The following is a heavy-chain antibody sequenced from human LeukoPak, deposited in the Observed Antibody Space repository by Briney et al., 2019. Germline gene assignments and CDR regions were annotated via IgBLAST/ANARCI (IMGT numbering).Heavy chain of an antibody. D-gene: IGHD3-10*01. CDR3: ASFSNYGSGSYYTHDY. V-gene: IGHV1-2*06. CDR1: GYTFTRYY. Sequence: GASVKVSCKASGYTFTRYYMHWERQAPGQGQELKGRINPNSGGTNYAQKFQGRVTMTRDTSISTAYMELSRLRSDDTAVYNCASFSNYGSGSYYTHDYWGQGTLVTVSS. CDR2: INPNSGGT. J-gene: IGHJ4*02.